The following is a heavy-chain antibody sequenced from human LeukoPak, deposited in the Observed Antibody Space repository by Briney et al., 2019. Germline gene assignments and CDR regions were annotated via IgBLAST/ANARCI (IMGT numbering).Heavy chain of an antibody. CDR3: ARVVVVPAAPMDV. CDR1: GFTFSSYW. J-gene: IGHJ6*04. D-gene: IGHD2-2*01. CDR2: IKQDGSEK. Sequence: GGSLRLSCAASGFTFSSYWMSWVRQAPGKGLEWVANIKQDGSEKYYVDSVKGRFTISRDNAKNSLYLQMNSLRSDDTAVYYCARVVVVPAAPMDVWGKGTTVTVSS. V-gene: IGHV3-7*03.